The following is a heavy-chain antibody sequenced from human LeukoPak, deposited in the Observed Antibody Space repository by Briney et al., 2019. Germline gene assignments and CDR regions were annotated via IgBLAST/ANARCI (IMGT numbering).Heavy chain of an antibody. Sequence: ASVKVSCKASGYTFTSYAMNWVRQAPGQGLEWMGWINPHSGGTDHAQKFQGRVTMTRDTSISTAYMELSRLRSDDTAVYYCARIVRGVLNWFDPWGQGTLVTVSS. J-gene: IGHJ5*02. V-gene: IGHV1-2*02. CDR2: INPHSGGT. CDR3: ARIVRGVLNWFDP. D-gene: IGHD3-10*02. CDR1: GYTFTSYA.